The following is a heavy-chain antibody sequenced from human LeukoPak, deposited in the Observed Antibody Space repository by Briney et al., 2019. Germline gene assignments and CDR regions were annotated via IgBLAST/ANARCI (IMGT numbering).Heavy chain of an antibody. Sequence: SGPTLVKPTQSLTHPCKLSGFSLSTSGVGVGWIRQPPGKALEWLALIYWDDDKRYSPSLKSRLTITKDTSKNQVVLTMTNMDPVDTATYYCASKRLLRAYIDYWGQGTLVTVSS. CDR3: ASKRLLRAYIDY. J-gene: IGHJ4*02. V-gene: IGHV2-5*02. D-gene: IGHD3-10*01. CDR1: GFSLSTSGVG. CDR2: IYWDDDK.